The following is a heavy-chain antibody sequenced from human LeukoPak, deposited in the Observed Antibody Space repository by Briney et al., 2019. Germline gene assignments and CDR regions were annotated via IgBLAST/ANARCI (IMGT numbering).Heavy chain of an antibody. Sequence: PGRSLRLSCAASGFTFSSYGMHWVRQAPGKGLEWVAVISYDGSNKYYADSVKGRFTISRDNSKNTLYLQMNSLRAEDTAVYYCARATGYSYGLDYWGQGTLVTVSS. V-gene: IGHV3-30*03. D-gene: IGHD5-18*01. J-gene: IGHJ4*02. CDR2: ISYDGSNK. CDR3: ARATGYSYGLDY. CDR1: GFTFSSYG.